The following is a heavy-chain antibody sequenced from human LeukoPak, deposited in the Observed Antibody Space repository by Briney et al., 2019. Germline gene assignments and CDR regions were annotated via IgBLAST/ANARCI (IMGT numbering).Heavy chain of an antibody. CDR3: ASDALGYCCSSSCYFDD. CDR2: IYYSGST. Sequence: SETLSLTCTVSGGSITSSGFYWGWIRQPPGKGLEWIGSIYYSGSTYYNPSLKSRVTISVDTSKNQFSLQLTSVTAADTAVYYCASDALGYCCSSSCYFDDWGQGTLVTVSS. CDR1: GGSITSSGFY. D-gene: IGHD2-2*01. V-gene: IGHV4-39*07. J-gene: IGHJ4*02.